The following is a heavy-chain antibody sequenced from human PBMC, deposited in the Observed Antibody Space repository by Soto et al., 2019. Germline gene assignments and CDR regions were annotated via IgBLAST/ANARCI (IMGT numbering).Heavy chain of an antibody. CDR1: GFTFSKFA. J-gene: IGHJ4*02. V-gene: IGHV3-23*01. CDR2: ISNSFSDGNT. CDR3: AKVLSPEGGNYFDS. Sequence: GGSLRLSCAASGFTFSKFAMNWVRQAPGKGLEWVSAISNSFSDGNTHYADSVKGRFTVSRHNDKNTVFLEMNGLRADDTAVYYCAKVLSPEGGNYFDSWGQGTQVTVSS.